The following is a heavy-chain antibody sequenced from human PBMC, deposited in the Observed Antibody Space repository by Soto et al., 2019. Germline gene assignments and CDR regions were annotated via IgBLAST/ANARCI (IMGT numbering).Heavy chain of an antibody. D-gene: IGHD1-26*01. V-gene: IGHV4-39*07. J-gene: IGHJ4*02. CDR3: ERVQWELSSPPLDY. Sequence: SETLSLTFTVSGGSISSGGYYWSCIRQHPGKGLEWIASIYHRGRTKYNPSLKSRVTISVDTSKNQISLKLTSVTAADTAVYYCERVQWELSSPPLDYWGQGTLVPVYS. CDR2: IYHRGRT. CDR1: GGSISSGGYY.